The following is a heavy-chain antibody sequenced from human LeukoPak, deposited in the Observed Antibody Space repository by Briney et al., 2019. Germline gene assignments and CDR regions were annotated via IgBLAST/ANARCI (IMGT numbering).Heavy chain of an antibody. CDR2: INSDGSST. CDR3: ARGGGRYYDSSGYSY. J-gene: IGHJ4*02. Sequence: AGGSLRLSCAASGFTFSSYWMHWVRQAPGKGLVWVSRINSDGSSTNYADSVKGRFTISRDNAKNTLYLQMDSLRAEDTAVYYCARGGGRYYDSSGYSYWGQGSLVTVSS. CDR1: GFTFSSYW. D-gene: IGHD3-22*01. V-gene: IGHV3-74*01.